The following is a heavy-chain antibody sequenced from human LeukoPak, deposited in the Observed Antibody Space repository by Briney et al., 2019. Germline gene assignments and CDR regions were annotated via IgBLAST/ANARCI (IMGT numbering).Heavy chain of an antibody. D-gene: IGHD3-16*01. Sequence: SETLSLTCAVYGGSFSGYYWSWIRQPPGKGLEWIGYIYTSGSTNYNPSLKSRVTISVDTSKNQFSLKLSSVTAADTAVYYCAGTRVGVFDYWGQGTLVSVSS. CDR2: IYTSGST. J-gene: IGHJ4*02. CDR1: GGSFSGYY. V-gene: IGHV4-4*09. CDR3: AGTRVGVFDY.